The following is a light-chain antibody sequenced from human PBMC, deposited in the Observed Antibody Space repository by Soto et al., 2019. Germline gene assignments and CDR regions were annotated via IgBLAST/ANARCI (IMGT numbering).Light chain of an antibody. J-gene: IGKJ4*01. Sequence: EIVLTQSPATLSLSPGERATLSCRASQSVSSYLAWYQQKPGQAPRLLIYDASNRATGIPARFSGSGSGRDFTLPISSLEPEDFAVYYCQQRSNWRALTFGGGTKVEIK. CDR3: QQRSNWRALT. CDR1: QSVSSY. V-gene: IGKV3-11*02. CDR2: DAS.